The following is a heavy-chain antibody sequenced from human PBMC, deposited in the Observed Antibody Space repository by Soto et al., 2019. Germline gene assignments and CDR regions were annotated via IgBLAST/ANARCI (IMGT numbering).Heavy chain of an antibody. D-gene: IGHD6-13*01. J-gene: IGHJ5*02. V-gene: IGHV4-4*02. CDR3: ATLRGYSSSWYSVP. CDR1: SGSISSSNW. CDR2: IYHSGST. Sequence: TSETLSLTCAVSSGSISSSNWWSWVRQPPGKGLEWIGEIYHSGSTNYNPSLKSRVTISVDKSKNQFSLKLSSVTAADTAVYYCATLRGYSSSWYSVPWGQGTLVTVSS.